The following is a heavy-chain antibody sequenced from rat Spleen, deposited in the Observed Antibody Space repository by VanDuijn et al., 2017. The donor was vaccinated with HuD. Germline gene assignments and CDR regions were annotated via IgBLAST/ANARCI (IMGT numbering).Heavy chain of an antibody. CDR3: ARRYYSGFDY. Sequence: EVQLVESGGGLVQPGRSMKLSCAASGFTFSIYGMAWVRQAPKKGLEWVAYVSYDGGSTYYRDSVKGRFTISRDNAKSTLYLQMESLRSEDTATYYCARRYYSGFDYWGQGVMVTVSS. J-gene: IGHJ2*01. CDR2: VSYDGGST. V-gene: IGHV5-25*01. CDR1: GFTFSIYG. D-gene: IGHD1-1*01.